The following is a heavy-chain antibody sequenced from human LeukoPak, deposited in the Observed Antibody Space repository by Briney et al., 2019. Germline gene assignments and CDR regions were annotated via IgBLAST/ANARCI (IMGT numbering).Heavy chain of an antibody. CDR1: GFTFSNYV. D-gene: IGHD3-10*02. V-gene: IGHV3-23*01. Sequence: GGSLRLSRAASGFTFSNYVMSWVRQAPGKWLGWVSSISGCGGSTYYADSVKGPFTLTSENSKKPLYRQMKRLRAEGMAVYYCAELGIAMIGGVWGEGATVTLSS. CDR2: ISGCGGST. CDR3: AELGIAMIGGV. J-gene: IGHJ6*01.